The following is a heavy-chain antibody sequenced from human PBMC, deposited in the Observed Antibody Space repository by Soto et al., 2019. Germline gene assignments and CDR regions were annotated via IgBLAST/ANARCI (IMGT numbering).Heavy chain of an antibody. Sequence: SETLSLTCTVSGGSISNFYLNWIRQPPGKGLEWIGHIFYTGITNYNPSLKSCVTISLDTSKNQFSLKLNSVTAADTAVYFCAQSTHVRSSTFDPWGQGTLVTVSS. V-gene: IGHV4-59*08. D-gene: IGHD3-3*01. CDR1: GGSISNFY. J-gene: IGHJ5*02. CDR2: IFYTGIT. CDR3: AQSTHVRSSTFDP.